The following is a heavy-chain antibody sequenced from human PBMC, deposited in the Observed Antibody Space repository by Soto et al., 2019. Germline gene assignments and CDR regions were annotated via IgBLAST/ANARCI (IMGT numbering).Heavy chain of an antibody. Sequence: PSETLSLTCTVSGGSISSYYWSWIRQPPGKGLEWIGYIYYSGSTNYNPSLKSRVTISVDRSKNQLSLNLNSVTAADTAVYYCARTPDIWGQGTMVTVSS. J-gene: IGHJ3*02. CDR1: GGSISSYY. V-gene: IGHV4-59*12. CDR2: IYYSGST. CDR3: ARTPDI.